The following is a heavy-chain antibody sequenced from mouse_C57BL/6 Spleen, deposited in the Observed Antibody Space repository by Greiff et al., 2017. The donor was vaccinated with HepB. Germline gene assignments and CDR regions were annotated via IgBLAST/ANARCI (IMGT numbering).Heavy chain of an antibody. D-gene: IGHD1-1*01. CDR2: ISSGSSTI. CDR3: ARPLYYYLGGYFDV. Sequence: EVKLMESGGGLVKPGGSLKLSCAASGFTFSDYGMHWVRQAPEKGLEWVAYISSGSSTIYYADTVKGRFTISRDNAKNTLFLQMTSLRSEDTAMYYSARPLYYYLGGYFDVWGTGTTVTVSS. V-gene: IGHV5-17*01. J-gene: IGHJ1*03. CDR1: GFTFSDYG.